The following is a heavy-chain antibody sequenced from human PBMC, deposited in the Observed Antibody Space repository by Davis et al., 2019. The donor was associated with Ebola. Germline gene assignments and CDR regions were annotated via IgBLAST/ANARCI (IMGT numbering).Heavy chain of an antibody. V-gene: IGHV1-69*13. Sequence: SVKVSCKASGGTFSSYAISWVRQAPGQGLEWMGGIIPIFGTANYAQKFQGRVTITADESTSTAYMELSSLRSEDTAVYYCARGGPYCSSTSCYLYYYYYMDVWGKGTTVTVSS. CDR3: ARGGPYCSSTSCYLYYYYYMDV. J-gene: IGHJ6*03. CDR2: IIPIFGTA. D-gene: IGHD2-2*01. CDR1: GGTFSSYA.